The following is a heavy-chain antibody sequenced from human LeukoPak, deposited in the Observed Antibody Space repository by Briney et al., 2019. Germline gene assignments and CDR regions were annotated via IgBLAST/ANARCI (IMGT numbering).Heavy chain of an antibody. CDR3: ARQGGDSAYYYDSSGYFFDY. D-gene: IGHD3-22*01. V-gene: IGHV4-59*08. Sequence: PSETLALTCTVSGGSISSYYWSWIRHPPGKGLEWIGYIHYSGSTNYNPSLKSRVPISVDTSKNQFSLKLSSVTAADTAVYYCARQGGDSAYYYDSSGYFFDYWGQGTLVTVSS. CDR2: IHYSGST. J-gene: IGHJ4*02. CDR1: GGSISSYY.